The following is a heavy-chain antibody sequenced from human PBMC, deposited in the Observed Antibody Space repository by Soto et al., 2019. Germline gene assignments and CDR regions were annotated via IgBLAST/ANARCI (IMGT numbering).Heavy chain of an antibody. Sequence: PGGSLRLSCAASGFSFSSFWMHWVRQAPGKGLEWVSAISGSGGSTYYADSVKGRFTISRDNSKNTLYLQMNSLRAEDTAVYYCAKEGLKAAGLYYFDYWGQGTLVTVSS. J-gene: IGHJ4*02. CDR1: GFSFSSFW. CDR3: AKEGLKAAGLYYFDY. D-gene: IGHD6-13*01. V-gene: IGHV3-23*01. CDR2: ISGSGGST.